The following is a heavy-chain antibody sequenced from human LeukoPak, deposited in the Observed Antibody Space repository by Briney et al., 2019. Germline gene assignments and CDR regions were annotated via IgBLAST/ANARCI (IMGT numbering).Heavy chain of an antibody. CDR2: IQYDGSNK. J-gene: IGHJ5*02. D-gene: IGHD6-13*01. Sequence: GGSLRLSCAASGFTFSSYGMHWVRQAPGKGLEWVAFIQYDGSNKYYADSVKGRFTISRDNSKNTLYLQMNSLRAEDTAVYYCAKSSYSSSWSTFGPWGQGTLVTVSS. V-gene: IGHV3-30*02. CDR3: AKSSYSSSWSTFGP. CDR1: GFTFSSYG.